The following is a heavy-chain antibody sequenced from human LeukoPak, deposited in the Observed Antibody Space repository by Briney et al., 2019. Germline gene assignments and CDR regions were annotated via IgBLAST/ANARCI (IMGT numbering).Heavy chain of an antibody. CDR2: IYYTGNT. CDR1: GASISSYY. CDR3: ARGYYDSSGYSDPFDY. Sequence: SETLSLTCTVSGASISSYYWSWIRQPPGKGLEWIGYIYYTGNTNYNPSLKSRVTVSVDTSKNQFSLRLTSVTAADTAVYYCARGYYDSSGYSDPFDYWGQGTLVTVSS. J-gene: IGHJ4*02. V-gene: IGHV4-59*01. D-gene: IGHD3-22*01.